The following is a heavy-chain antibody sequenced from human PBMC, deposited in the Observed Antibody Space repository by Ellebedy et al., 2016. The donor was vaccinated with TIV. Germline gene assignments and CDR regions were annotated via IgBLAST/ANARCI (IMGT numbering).Heavy chain of an antibody. J-gene: IGHJ6*02. D-gene: IGHD6-13*01. CDR1: GYTFTSYG. CDR3: ARDLVSSSPPYYYYGMDV. CDR2: ISAYNGNT. Sequence: AASVKVSCKASGYTFTSYGISWVRQAPGQGLEWMGWISAYNGNTNYAQKLQGRVTMTTDTSTSTAYMELRSLRSDDTAVYYCARDLVSSSPPYYYYGMDVWGQGTTVTVSS. V-gene: IGHV1-18*04.